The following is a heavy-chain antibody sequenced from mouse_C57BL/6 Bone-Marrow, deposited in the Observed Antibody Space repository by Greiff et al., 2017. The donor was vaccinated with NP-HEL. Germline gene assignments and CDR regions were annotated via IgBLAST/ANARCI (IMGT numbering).Heavy chain of an antibody. Sequence: QVQLKQPGTELVKPGASVKLSCKASGYTFTSYWMHWVKQRPGQGLEWIGNINPSNGGTNYNEKFKSKATLTVDKSSSTAYMQLSSLTSEDSAVYYWAREGGTTVRPYWYFDVWGTGTTVTVSS. V-gene: IGHV1-53*01. D-gene: IGHD1-1*01. CDR2: INPSNGGT. J-gene: IGHJ1*03. CDR1: GYTFTSYW. CDR3: AREGGTTVRPYWYFDV.